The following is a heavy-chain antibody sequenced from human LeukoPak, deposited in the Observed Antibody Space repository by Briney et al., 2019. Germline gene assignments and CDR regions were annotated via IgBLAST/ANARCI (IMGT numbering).Heavy chain of an antibody. CDR2: ISYDGSNK. CDR1: GFTFSSYA. CDR3: AKDNDEDTAMVTASWYFDL. D-gene: IGHD5-18*01. Sequence: GGSLRLSCAASGFTFSSYAMHWVRQAPGKGLEWVAVISYDGSNKYYADFVKGRFTISRDNSKNTLYLQMNSLRAEDTALYYCAKDNDEDTAMVTASWYFDLWGRGTLVTVSS. J-gene: IGHJ2*01. V-gene: IGHV3-30*04.